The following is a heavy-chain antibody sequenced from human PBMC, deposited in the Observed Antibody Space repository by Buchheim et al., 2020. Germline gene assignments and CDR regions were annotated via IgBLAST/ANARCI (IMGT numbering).Heavy chain of an antibody. CDR1: GFTFSSYA. J-gene: IGHJ4*01. Sequence: EVQLLESGGGLVQPGGSLRLSCAVSGFTFSSYAMSWVRQAPGKGLERVSGISGSGGYTYYVDSVKGRFTISRDNSQNTLYLQMNSLRAEDTAVYYCAKVSSGSSMSPVDYWGHGTL. CDR3: AKVSSGSSMSPVDY. D-gene: IGHD6-19*01. CDR2: ISGSGGYT. V-gene: IGHV3-23*01.